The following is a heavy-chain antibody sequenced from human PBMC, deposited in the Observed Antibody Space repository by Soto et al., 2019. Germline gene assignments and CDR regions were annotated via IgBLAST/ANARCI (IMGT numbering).Heavy chain of an antibody. V-gene: IGHV3-30*18. CDR3: AKARDGYNYVRWDDAFDI. J-gene: IGHJ3*02. D-gene: IGHD5-12*01. CDR1: GFTFSSYG. CDR2: ISYDGSNK. Sequence: PGGSLRLSCAASGFTFSSYGMHWVRQAPGKGLEWVAVISYDGSNKYYADSVKGRFTISRDNSKNTLYLQMNSLRAEDTAVYYCAKARDGYNYVRWDDAFDIWGQGTRVTVAS.